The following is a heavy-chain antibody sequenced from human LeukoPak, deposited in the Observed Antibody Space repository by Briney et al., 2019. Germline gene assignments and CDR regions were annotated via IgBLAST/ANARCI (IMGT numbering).Heavy chain of an antibody. J-gene: IGHJ6*03. CDR1: GDTFSIYA. D-gene: IGHD1-1*01. CDR3: ARGSSGTGTTYSHYYYMGV. CDR2: VFPMFDTT. Sequence: SVKVSCKASGDTFSIYAFSWVRQAPGQGLAWMGWVFPMFDTTDYAQKFQGRLTITADKSTSTVYMDLSSLRSEDTAVYYCARGSSGTGTTYSHYYYMGVWGKGTTVTVSS. V-gene: IGHV1-69*06.